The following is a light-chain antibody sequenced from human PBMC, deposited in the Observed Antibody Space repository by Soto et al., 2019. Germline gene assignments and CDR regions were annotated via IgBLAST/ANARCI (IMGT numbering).Light chain of an antibody. V-gene: IGKV3-15*01. J-gene: IGKJ1*01. CDR3: QQRSNWPRT. Sequence: EIVMTQSPATLSVSPGESATLSCRASQSVSNNLAWYQQKPGQTPRLLIYGASTRATGFPARFSGSGSGTEFTLTISSLEPEDFAVYYCQQRSNWPRTFGQGTKVEIK. CDR2: GAS. CDR1: QSVSNN.